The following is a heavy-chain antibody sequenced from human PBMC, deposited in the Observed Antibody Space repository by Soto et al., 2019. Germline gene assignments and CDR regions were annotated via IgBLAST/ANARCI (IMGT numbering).Heavy chain of an antibody. J-gene: IGHJ4*02. D-gene: IGHD6-19*01. CDR3: AKAFYSSHRAEVFDY. V-gene: IGHV3-23*01. CDR1: GFTFSNYS. Sequence: HPGGSLRLSGAASGFTFSNYSMSWVRQAPGKGLEWVSTIISGGNTYYADSVKGRFTISRDNSKNTLYLQMNSLRAEDTAVYYCAKAFYSSHRAEVFDYWGQGTLLTVCS. CDR2: IISGGNT.